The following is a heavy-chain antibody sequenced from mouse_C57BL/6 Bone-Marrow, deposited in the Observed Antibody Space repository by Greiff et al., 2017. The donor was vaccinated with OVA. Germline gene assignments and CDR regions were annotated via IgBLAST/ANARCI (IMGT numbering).Heavy chain of an antibody. J-gene: IGHJ2*01. CDR1: GYTFTSYW. V-gene: IGHV1-69*01. Sequence: QVQLQQPGAELVMPGASVKLSCKASGYTFTSYWMHWVKQRPGQGLEWIGEIGPSDSYTNYNQKFKGKSTLTVDKSSSTAYMQLSSLTSEDSAVYYCAKGDYWGQGTTLTVSS. CDR3: AKGDY. CDR2: IGPSDSYT.